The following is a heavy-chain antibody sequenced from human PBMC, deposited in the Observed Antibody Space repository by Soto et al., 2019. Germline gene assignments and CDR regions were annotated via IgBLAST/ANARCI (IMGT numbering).Heavy chain of an antibody. CDR2: IDWEDQK. Sequence: SGATLVHPKQTLILTCALSGFSLSRKGMSVGWSRHRTVKALEFLALIDWEDQKFYSPSLRTRLTVSKDTSKRQVVLTLTNLDTVDTATYYCTRSTNWNYEYYYDXWGQGTLVPVSX. D-gene: IGHD1-7*01. J-gene: IGHJ4*02. V-gene: IGHV2-70*01. CDR1: GFSLSRKGMS. CDR3: TRSTNWNYEYYYDX.